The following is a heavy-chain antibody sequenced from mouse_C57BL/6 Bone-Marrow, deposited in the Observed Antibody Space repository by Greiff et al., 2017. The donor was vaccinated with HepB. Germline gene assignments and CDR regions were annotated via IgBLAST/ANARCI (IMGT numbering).Heavy chain of an antibody. V-gene: IGHV5-9-1*02. CDR2: ISSGGDYI. CDR3: TSPFYSPFDY. D-gene: IGHD2-12*01. J-gene: IGHJ2*01. CDR1: GFTFSSYA. Sequence: EVMLVESGEGLVKPGGSLKLSCAASGFTFSSYAMSWVRQTPEKRLEWVAYISSGGDYIYYADTVKGRFTISRDNARNTPYLQMSILKSEDTAMYYCTSPFYSPFDYWGQGTTLTVSS.